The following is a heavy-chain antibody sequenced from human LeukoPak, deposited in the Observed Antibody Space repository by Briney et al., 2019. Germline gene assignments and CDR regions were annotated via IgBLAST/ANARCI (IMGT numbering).Heavy chain of an antibody. CDR3: AKGLERESRLDS. D-gene: IGHD1-1*01. J-gene: IGHJ4*02. V-gene: IGHV3-23*01. Sequence: GESLRLSCAASGFTFNTYTMYWVRQAPGKGLEWVSGISNSGGSTYYADSVKGRFTISRDNSKNTLYLQMNSLRAEDTALYYCAKGLERESRLDSWGQGTLVTVSS. CDR2: ISNSGGST. CDR1: GFTFNTYT.